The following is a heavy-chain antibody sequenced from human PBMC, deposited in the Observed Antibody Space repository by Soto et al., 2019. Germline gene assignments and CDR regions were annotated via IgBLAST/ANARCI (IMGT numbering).Heavy chain of an antibody. V-gene: IGHV3-23*01. CDR3: AKDLFRRAVAGEN. Sequence: LRLSCAASGFTFSNYAMSWVRQAPGKGLEWVSDISGSCGSTYYADSVKGRFTISRDNSKNTLYLQMNSLRAEDTAVYYCAKDLFRRAVAGENWGQGTLVTVSS. D-gene: IGHD6-19*01. CDR2: ISGSCGST. CDR1: GFTFSNYA. J-gene: IGHJ4*02.